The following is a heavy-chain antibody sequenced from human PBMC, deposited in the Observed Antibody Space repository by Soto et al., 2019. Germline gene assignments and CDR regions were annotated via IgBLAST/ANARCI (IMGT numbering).Heavy chain of an antibody. Sequence: PSETLSLTCTVSGGSISSGGYYWSWIRQHPGKGLEWIGYIYYSGSTYYNPSLKSRVTISVDTSKNQFSLKLSSVTAADTAVYYCAREMVVPAAMGVDYWGQGTLVTVSS. CDR1: GGSISSGGYY. CDR3: AREMVVPAAMGVDY. CDR2: IYYSGST. V-gene: IGHV4-31*03. D-gene: IGHD2-2*01. J-gene: IGHJ4*02.